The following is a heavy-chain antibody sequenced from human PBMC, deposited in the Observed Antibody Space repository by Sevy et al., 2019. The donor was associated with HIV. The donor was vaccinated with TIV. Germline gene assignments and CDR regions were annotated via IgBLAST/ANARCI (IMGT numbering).Heavy chain of an antibody. CDR3: ARGLCFDFGAY. CDR2: ISVYGET. V-gene: IGHV1-18*01. Sequence: ASVKVSCKTSGYTFNNYGISWVREAPGQGLEWMGWISVYGETNYAQKVQDRLTVTTDTSTATAYMELRSLRSDDTAVYYCARGLCFDFGAYWGQGTLVTVSS. J-gene: IGHJ4*02. CDR1: GYTFNNYG. D-gene: IGHD3-10*01.